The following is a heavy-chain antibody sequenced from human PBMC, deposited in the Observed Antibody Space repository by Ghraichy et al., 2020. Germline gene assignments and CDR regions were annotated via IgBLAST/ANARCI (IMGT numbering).Heavy chain of an antibody. CDR1: GFTFSTYA. V-gene: IGHV3-23*01. Sequence: GESLNISCAASGFTFSTYAMNWVRQAPGKGLEWVSAISGSGANTYYADSVKGRFTISRDNPKNTLFLQMNSLRAEDTAVYYCAKVQILGVVPAGIDNWGQGTLVTVAS. J-gene: IGHJ4*02. CDR2: ISGSGANT. D-gene: IGHD2-2*01. CDR3: AKVQILGVVPAGIDN.